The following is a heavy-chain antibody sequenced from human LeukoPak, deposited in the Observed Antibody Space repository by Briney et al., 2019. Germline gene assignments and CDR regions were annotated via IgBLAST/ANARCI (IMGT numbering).Heavy chain of an antibody. Sequence: GASVKVSCKTSGYTFTSCGISWVRQAPGQGLEWMGGIIPIFGTANYAQKFQGRVTITTDESTSTAYMELSSLRSEDTAVYYCARGPEVVATLYYFDYWGQGTLVTVSS. V-gene: IGHV1-69*05. CDR3: ARGPEVVATLYYFDY. D-gene: IGHD5-12*01. CDR2: IIPIFGTA. CDR1: GYTFTSCG. J-gene: IGHJ4*02.